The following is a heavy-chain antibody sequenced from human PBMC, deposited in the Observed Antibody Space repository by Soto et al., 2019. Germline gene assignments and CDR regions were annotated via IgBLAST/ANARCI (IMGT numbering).Heavy chain of an antibody. Sequence: GASVKVSCKTSGYTFTNNVIHWVRQAPGQRREWIGWVNAGNDNTKWSREFQGRLTLTKDTSATTAYMELSSLTPEDTAIYFCAREVPYGYSSFDYWGQGTLVSVSS. D-gene: IGHD5-18*01. CDR3: AREVPYGYSSFDY. J-gene: IGHJ4*02. CDR2: VNAGNDNT. V-gene: IGHV1-3*01. CDR1: GYTFTNNV.